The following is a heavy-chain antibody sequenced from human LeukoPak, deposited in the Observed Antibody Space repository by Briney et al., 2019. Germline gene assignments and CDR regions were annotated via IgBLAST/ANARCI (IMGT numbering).Heavy chain of an antibody. CDR3: ARGQRVAAYSDY. V-gene: IGHV3-48*03. CDR2: ISSSGSTI. D-gene: IGHD2-15*01. Sequence: GGSLRLSCAASGFTFSSYEMNWVRQAPGKGLEWVSYISSSGSTIYYADSVKGRFTISRDNAKNSLYLQMNSLRAEDTAVYYCARGQRVAAYSDYWGQGTLVTVSS. J-gene: IGHJ4*02. CDR1: GFTFSSYE.